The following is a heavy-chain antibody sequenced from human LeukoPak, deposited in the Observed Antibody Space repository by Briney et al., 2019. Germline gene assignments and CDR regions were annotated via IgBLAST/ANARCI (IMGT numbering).Heavy chain of an antibody. D-gene: IGHD3-16*02. Sequence: SETLSLTCTVSGGSISSSSYYWGWIRQPPGKGLEWIGSIYYSGSTYYNPSLKSRVTISVDTSKNQFSLKLSSVTAADTAVYYCAMTVTYYDYVWGSYRLNWFDPWGQGTLVTVSS. V-gene: IGHV4-39*07. CDR1: GGSISSSSYY. J-gene: IGHJ5*02. CDR3: AMTVTYYDYVWGSYRLNWFDP. CDR2: IYYSGST.